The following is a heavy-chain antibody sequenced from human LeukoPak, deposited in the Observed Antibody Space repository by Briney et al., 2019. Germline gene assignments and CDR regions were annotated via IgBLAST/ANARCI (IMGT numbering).Heavy chain of an antibody. CDR3: AGCRYYYGSGSYSLGAFDI. CDR1: GGTFSSYA. Sequence: GASVKVSCKASGGTFSSYAISWVRQAPGQGLEWMGGIIPIFGTANYAQKFQGRVTITADKSTSTAYMELSSLRSEDTAVYYCAGCRYYYGSGSYSLGAFDIWGQGTMVTVSS. J-gene: IGHJ3*02. D-gene: IGHD3-10*01. CDR2: IIPIFGTA. V-gene: IGHV1-69*06.